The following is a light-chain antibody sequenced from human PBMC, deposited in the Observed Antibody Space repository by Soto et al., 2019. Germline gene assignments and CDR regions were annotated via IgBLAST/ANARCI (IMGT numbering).Light chain of an antibody. CDR1: SSDVGGYNY. Sequence: QSALTQPPSASGSPGQSVTISCTGTSSDVGGYNYVSWYQQHPGKAPKLMIYEVSQRPSGVSDRFSGSKSGNTASLTVSGLQAEDEADYYCLSYTASSTFVFGTGTKVTVL. CDR3: LSYTASSTFV. J-gene: IGLJ1*01. CDR2: EVS. V-gene: IGLV2-8*01.